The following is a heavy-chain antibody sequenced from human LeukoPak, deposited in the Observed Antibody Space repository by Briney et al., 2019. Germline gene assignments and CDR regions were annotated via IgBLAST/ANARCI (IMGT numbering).Heavy chain of an antibody. Sequence: GGSLRLSCAASGFTFSSYSMNWVRQAPGKGLEWVSSISSSSSYIYYADSVKGRFTISRDNAKNSLYMQMNSLRAEDTAVYYWARTGQSGSHNDYWGQGTLVTVSS. CDR3: ARTGQSGSHNDY. V-gene: IGHV3-21*01. CDR2: ISSSSSYI. CDR1: GFTFSSYS. D-gene: IGHD1-26*01. J-gene: IGHJ4*02.